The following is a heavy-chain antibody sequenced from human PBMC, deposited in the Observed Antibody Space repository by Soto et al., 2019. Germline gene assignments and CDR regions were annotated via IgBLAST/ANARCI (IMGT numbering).Heavy chain of an antibody. CDR2: INSDGSST. V-gene: IGHV3-74*01. CDR3: SSGHCTNGVCRGYYFDY. D-gene: IGHD2-8*01. J-gene: IGHJ4*02. CDR1: GFTFSSYW. Sequence: QPGGSLRLSCAASGFTFSSYWMHWVRQAPGKGLVWVSRINSDGSSTTYADSVKGRFTISRDNAKNTLYLQMNSLRAEDTAVYYCSSGHCTNGVCRGYYFDYWGQGTLVTVSS.